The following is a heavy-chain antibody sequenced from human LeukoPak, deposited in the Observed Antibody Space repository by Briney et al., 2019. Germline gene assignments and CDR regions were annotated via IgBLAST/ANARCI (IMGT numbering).Heavy chain of an antibody. D-gene: IGHD3-22*01. CDR2: INHSGST. Sequence: PSETLSLTCAVYGGSFSGYYWSWIRQPPGKGLEWIGEINHSGSTNYNPSLKSRVTISVDRSKNQFSLKLSSVTAADTAVYYCARAIGYDSSGYGIPYYFDYWGQGTLVTVSS. CDR1: GGSFSGYY. V-gene: IGHV4-34*01. J-gene: IGHJ4*02. CDR3: ARAIGYDSSGYGIPYYFDY.